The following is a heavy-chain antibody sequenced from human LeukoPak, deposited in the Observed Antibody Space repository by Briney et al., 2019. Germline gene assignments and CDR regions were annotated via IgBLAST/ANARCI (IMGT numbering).Heavy chain of an antibody. V-gene: IGHV1-2*02. CDR3: ARDVNRYPRITMVRGVIPGGNDY. J-gene: IGHJ4*02. Sequence: ASVKVSCKASGYTFTGYYMHWVRQAPGQGLEWMGWINPNSGGTNYAQKIQGRVNMTRATSISTAYVELSRLRSDDTAVYYCARDVNRYPRITMVRGVIPGGNDYWGQGTLVTVSS. CDR1: GYTFTGYY. D-gene: IGHD3-10*01. CDR2: INPNSGGT.